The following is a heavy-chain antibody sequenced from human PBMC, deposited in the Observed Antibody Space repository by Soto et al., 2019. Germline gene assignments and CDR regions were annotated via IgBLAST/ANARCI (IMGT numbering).Heavy chain of an antibody. V-gene: IGHV1-69*12. J-gene: IGHJ5*02. CDR1: GGTFSSYA. CDR2: ILPIFGTA. D-gene: IGHD3-16*02. Sequence: QVQLVQSGAEVKKPGSSVQVSCKASGGTFSSYAISWVRQAPGQGLEWMGGILPIFGTANYAQKSQGRVTITADESTSKAYMGLSSLRAEDTAVYYCASDRRLRLGELSLYGFDPWGQGTLVTVSS. CDR3: ASDRRLRLGELSLYGFDP.